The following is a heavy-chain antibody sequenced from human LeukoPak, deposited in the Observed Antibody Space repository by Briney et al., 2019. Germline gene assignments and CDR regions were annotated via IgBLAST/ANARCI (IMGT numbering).Heavy chain of an antibody. Sequence: GASVKVSCKASGYTFTTYSIFWVRQAPGQRLEWMGWINAGNGNTKYSQKFQGRVTITRDTSASTAYMELSSLRSEDTAVYYCARPQKSPYYDILTGYYPSFDYWGQGTLVTVSS. CDR2: INAGNGNT. D-gene: IGHD3-9*01. J-gene: IGHJ4*02. V-gene: IGHV1-3*01. CDR1: GYTFTTYS. CDR3: ARPQKSPYYDILTGYYPSFDY.